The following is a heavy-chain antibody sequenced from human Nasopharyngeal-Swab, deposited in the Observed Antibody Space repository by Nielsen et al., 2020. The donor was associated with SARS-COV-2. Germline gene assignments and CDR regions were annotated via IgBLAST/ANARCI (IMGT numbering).Heavy chain of an antibody. J-gene: IGHJ4*02. CDR3: ARDGDKYSEY. CDR2: ISAYNGNT. V-gene: IGHV1-18*01. CDR1: GYTFTSYG. Sequence: ASVKVSCKASGYTFTSYGISWVRQAPGQGLEWMGWISAYNGNTNYAQKLQGRVTMTRDTSTTTAYMELRSLGYDDTAVYYCARDGDKYSEYWGQGSLVTVSS. D-gene: IGHD6-6*01.